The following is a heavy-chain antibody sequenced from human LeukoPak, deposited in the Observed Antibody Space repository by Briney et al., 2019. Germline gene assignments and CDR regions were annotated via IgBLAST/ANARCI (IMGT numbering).Heavy chain of an antibody. J-gene: IGHJ4*02. V-gene: IGHV1-2*02. CDR1: GYTFTGYF. CDR3: ARGGPVVVAATPY. Sequence: GASVKVSCKASGYTFTGYFMHWVRQAPGQGLEWMGWINPNSGGTNYAQKFQGRVTMTRDTSISTAYMELSRLRSDDTAVYYCARGGPVVVAATPYWGQGTLVTVSS. D-gene: IGHD2-15*01. CDR2: INPNSGGT.